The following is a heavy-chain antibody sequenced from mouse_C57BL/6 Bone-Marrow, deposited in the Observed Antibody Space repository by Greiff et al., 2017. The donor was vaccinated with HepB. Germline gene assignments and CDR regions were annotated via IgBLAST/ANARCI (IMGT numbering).Heavy chain of an antibody. V-gene: IGHV1-82*01. Sequence: QVQLKESGPELVKPGASVKISCKASGYAFSSSWMNWVKQRPGKGLEWIGRIYPGDGDTNYNGKFKGKATLTADKSSSTAYMQLSSLTSEDSAVYFCARRGAIYYDDYWGQGTTLTVSS. CDR1: GYAFSSSW. CDR2: IYPGDGDT. J-gene: IGHJ2*01. CDR3: ARRGAIYYDDY. D-gene: IGHD2-4*01.